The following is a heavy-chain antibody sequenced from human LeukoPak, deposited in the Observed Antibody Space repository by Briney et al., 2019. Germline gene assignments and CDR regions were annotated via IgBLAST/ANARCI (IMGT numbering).Heavy chain of an antibody. D-gene: IGHD1-1*01. CDR1: GFTFREFA. CDR2: IRSSIYGGTP. V-gene: IGHV3-49*01. CDR3: SREWGNGNDLRPDS. Sequence: SLRLSCTSSGFTFREFAVSWFRQAPGKGLEWIGFIRSSIYGGTPKAAASVKGRFIFSRDGSKGVAYLRMNSLKTDDTAVYYCSREWGNGNDLRPDSWGQGTLVTVSS. J-gene: IGHJ4*02.